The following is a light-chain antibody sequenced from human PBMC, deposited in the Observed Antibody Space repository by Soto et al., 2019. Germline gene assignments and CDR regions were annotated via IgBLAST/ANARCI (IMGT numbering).Light chain of an antibody. J-gene: IGLJ3*02. CDR1: SSDVGSYDL. CDR3: CSNAGSSWV. Sequence: QSALTQPASVSGSPGQSITISCTGTSSDVGSYDLVSWYQQHPGEAPKLMIYEVSKRPSGDSDRFSGSKSGNTASLTISGLQSEDEAHYYCCSNAGSSWVFGGGTQLTVL. V-gene: IGLV2-23*02. CDR2: EVS.